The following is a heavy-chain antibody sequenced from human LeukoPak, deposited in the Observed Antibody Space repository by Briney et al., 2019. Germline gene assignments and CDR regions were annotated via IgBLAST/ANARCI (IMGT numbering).Heavy chain of an antibody. J-gene: IGHJ4*02. CDR3: AREGTPYFDY. CDR1: GFTFSRYW. D-gene: IGHD1/OR15-1a*01. V-gene: IGHV3-48*01. Sequence: GGSLRLSCAASGFTFSRYWMSWVRQAPGKGLEWVSYISSSSSTIYYADSVKGRFTISRDNAKNSLYLQMNSLRAEDTAAYYCAREGTPYFDYWGQGTLVTVSS. CDR2: ISSSSSTI.